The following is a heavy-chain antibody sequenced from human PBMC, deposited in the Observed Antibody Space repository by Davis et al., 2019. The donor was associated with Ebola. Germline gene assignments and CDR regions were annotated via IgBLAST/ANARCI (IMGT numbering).Heavy chain of an antibody. Sequence: PSETLSLTCAISGDSVSTNTAGWNWIRQSPSRGLEWLGRTYYKSKWNNDYAVSVKSRITIDLDTSKNQLSLQLDSVTPEDTAVYYCARGWLRSGFDSWGQGTLVTVSS. V-gene: IGHV6-1*01. J-gene: IGHJ4*02. CDR2: TYYKSKWNN. CDR1: GDSVSTNTAG. CDR3: ARGWLRSGFDS. D-gene: IGHD5-12*01.